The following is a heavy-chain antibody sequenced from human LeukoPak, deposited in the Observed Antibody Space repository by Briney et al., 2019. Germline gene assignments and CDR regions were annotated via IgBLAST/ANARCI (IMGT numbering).Heavy chain of an antibody. CDR3: ARDVTLWFGELFPSSFDY. D-gene: IGHD3-10*01. Sequence: GGSLRLSCAASGFTFSSYWMSWVRQAPGKGLEWVANIKQDGSEKYYVDSVKGRFTISRDNAKNSLYLQMNSLRAEDTAVYYCARDVTLWFGELFPSSFDYWGQGTLVTVPS. CDR2: IKQDGSEK. V-gene: IGHV3-7*01. CDR1: GFTFSSYW. J-gene: IGHJ4*02.